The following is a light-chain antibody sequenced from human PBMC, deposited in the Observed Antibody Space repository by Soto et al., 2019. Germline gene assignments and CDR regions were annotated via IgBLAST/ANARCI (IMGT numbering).Light chain of an antibody. J-gene: IGLJ2*01. V-gene: IGLV2-14*01. CDR1: SSDVGGYNY. Sequence: QSAPTQPASVSGSPGQSITISCTGTSSDVGGYNYVSWYQQHPGKAPKLMIYAVSNRPSGVSNRFSGSKSGNTASLTISGLQAEGEADYYCSSYTGSSTLIFGGGTMVTVL. CDR3: SSYTGSSTLI. CDR2: AVS.